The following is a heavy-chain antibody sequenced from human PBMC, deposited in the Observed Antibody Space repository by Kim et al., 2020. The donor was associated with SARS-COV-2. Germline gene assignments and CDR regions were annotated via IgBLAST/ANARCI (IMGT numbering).Heavy chain of an antibody. CDR2: IKSITDGGAT. D-gene: IGHD3-10*01. CDR1: GFIFNNAW. CDR3: TTVLVRGVMIFHH. J-gene: IGHJ1*01. Sequence: GGSLRLSCAGSGFIFNNAWMSWVRQAPGKGLEWVGRIKSITDGGATEYIAPVKGRFTISRDDSKNTVYLQMNSLKIEDTAVYYCTTVLVRGVMIFHHWGQGTLVIVSS. V-gene: IGHV3-15*01.